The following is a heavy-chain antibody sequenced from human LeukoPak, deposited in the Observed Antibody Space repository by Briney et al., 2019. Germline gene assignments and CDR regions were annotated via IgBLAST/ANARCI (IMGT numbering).Heavy chain of an antibody. CDR1: GYTLTGYT. CDR2: INPDSGGT. J-gene: IGHJ4*02. D-gene: IGHD6-13*01. CDR3: ARGSRIVAAGTGIDY. V-gene: IGHV1-2*02. Sequence: WASVKVSCKASGYTLTGYTMHCVRQAPGQGLEWMGWINPDSGGTNYAQKFQGRVTMTRDTSSSTAYMELSRLTSDDTAVYYCARGSRIVAAGTGIDYWGQGTLVTVSS.